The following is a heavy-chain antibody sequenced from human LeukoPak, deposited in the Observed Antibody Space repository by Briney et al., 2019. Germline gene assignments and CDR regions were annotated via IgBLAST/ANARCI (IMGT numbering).Heavy chain of an antibody. CDR3: ARRVVYGSGKEFDY. J-gene: IGHJ4*02. V-gene: IGHV4-39*01. CDR2: ICYNGTT. Sequence: TETLSLTCTVSGGSISSSSYFWGWIRQPPGKGLEWIASICYNGTTYYNPSLKSRVTISVDTSKNQSSLKLSSVTAADTAVYYCARRVVYGSGKEFDYWGQGTLVSVST. D-gene: IGHD6-19*01. CDR1: GGSISSSSYF.